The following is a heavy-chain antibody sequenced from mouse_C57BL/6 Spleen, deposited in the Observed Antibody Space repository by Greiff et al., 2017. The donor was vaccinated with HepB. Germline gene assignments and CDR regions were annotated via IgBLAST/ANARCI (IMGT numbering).Heavy chain of an antibody. V-gene: IGHV1-64*01. CDR3: ARSVTTVVAPFDY. J-gene: IGHJ2*01. CDR1: GYTFTSYW. D-gene: IGHD1-1*01. CDR2: IHPNSGST. Sequence: QVQLQQSGAELVKPGASVKLSCKASGYTFTSYWMHWVKQRPGQGLEWIGMIHPNSGSTNYNEKFKSKATLTVDKSSSTAYMQLSSLTYEDSAVYYCARSVTTVVAPFDYWGQGTTLTVSS.